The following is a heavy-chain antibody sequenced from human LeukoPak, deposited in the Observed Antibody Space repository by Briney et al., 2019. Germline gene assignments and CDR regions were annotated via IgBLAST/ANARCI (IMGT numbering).Heavy chain of an antibody. J-gene: IGHJ6*03. Sequence: SETLSLTCGVSGEPSSGYYWSWIRQPPGKGLEWIGDISESGSTNYNPSLKSRVTISVDPSKNQFSLKLTSMTAADTAVYFCVRGRTDYYYMDVWGKGTTVTVSS. V-gene: IGHV4-34*01. CDR1: GEPSSGYY. CDR2: ISESGST. CDR3: VRGRTDYYYMDV.